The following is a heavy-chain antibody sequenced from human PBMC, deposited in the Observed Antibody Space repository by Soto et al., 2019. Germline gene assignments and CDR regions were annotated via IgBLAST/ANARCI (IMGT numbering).Heavy chain of an antibody. CDR3: ARERFTMVRGVIGPYFQH. Sequence: ASVKVSCKASGYTFTGYYMHWVRQAPGQGLEWIGWINPNSGGTNYAQKFQGWVTMTRDTSISTAYMELSRLRSDDTAVYYCARERFTMVRGVIGPYFQHWGQGTLVTVSS. CDR2: INPNSGGT. J-gene: IGHJ1*01. V-gene: IGHV1-2*04. CDR1: GYTFTGYY. D-gene: IGHD3-10*01.